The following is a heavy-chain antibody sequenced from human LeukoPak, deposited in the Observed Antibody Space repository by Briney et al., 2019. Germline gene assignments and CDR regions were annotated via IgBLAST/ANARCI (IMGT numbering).Heavy chain of an antibody. V-gene: IGHV5-51*01. CDR3: ATGTPVGAMDYYYYMDV. CDR2: IYPGDSDT. Sequence: GESLKISCKGSGYSFTSYWIGWVRQMPGKGLEWRGIIYPGDSDTRYSPSFQGQVTISADKSISTAYLQWSSLKASDTAMYYCATGTPVGAMDYYYYMDVWGKGTTVTVSS. D-gene: IGHD1-26*01. J-gene: IGHJ6*03. CDR1: GYSFTSYW.